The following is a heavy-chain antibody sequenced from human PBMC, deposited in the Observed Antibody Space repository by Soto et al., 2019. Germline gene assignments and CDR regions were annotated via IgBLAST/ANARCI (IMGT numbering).Heavy chain of an antibody. J-gene: IGHJ3*02. D-gene: IGHD2-15*01. V-gene: IGHV4-34*01. CDR2: INHSGST. CDR3: ARGWCSGGSCYRAFEI. Sequence: SETLSLTCAVYGGSFSGYYWSWIRQPPGKGLEWIGEINHSGSTNYNPSLKSRVTISVDTSKNQFSLKLSSVTAADTAVYYCARGWCSGGSCYRAFEIWGQGTMVTVSS. CDR1: GGSFSGYY.